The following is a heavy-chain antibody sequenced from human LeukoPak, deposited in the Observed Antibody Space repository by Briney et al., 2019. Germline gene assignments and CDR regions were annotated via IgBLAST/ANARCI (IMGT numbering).Heavy chain of an antibody. CDR2: IIPIFGTA. J-gene: IGHJ5*02. Sequence: SVKVSCKASGGTFSSYAISWVRQAPGQGLEWMGGIIPIFGTANYAQKFQGRVTITTDESTSTAYMELSSLRSEDTAVHYCARGRFLEGRWFDPWGQGTLVTVSS. D-gene: IGHD3-3*01. CDR3: ARGRFLEGRWFDP. V-gene: IGHV1-69*05. CDR1: GGTFSSYA.